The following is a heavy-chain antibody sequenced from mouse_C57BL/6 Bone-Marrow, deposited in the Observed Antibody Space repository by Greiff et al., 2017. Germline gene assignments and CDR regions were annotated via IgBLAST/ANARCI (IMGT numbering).Heavy chain of an antibody. J-gene: IGHJ3*01. Sequence: VQLVESGPELARPWASVKISCQAFYTFSRRVHLAIRDTNYWKQRVKQRPGQGLEWSGAIYPGNGNTSSNQKFKGKATLTADNSSGTADMRLIILTSSDSSVYSCAWVLLRYPFAYWGQGTLLTVSS. CDR2: GQGLEWSG. CDR1: YTFS. V-gene: IGHV1-87*01. CDR3: SSDSSVYSCAWVLLRYPFAY. D-gene: IGHD1-1*01.